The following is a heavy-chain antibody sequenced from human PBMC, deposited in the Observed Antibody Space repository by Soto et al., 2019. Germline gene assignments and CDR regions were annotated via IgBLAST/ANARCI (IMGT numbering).Heavy chain of an antibody. Sequence: GGSLRLSCAASGFTFRSYAMHWVRQAPGKGLEWVAAISYDGSNKYYADSVKGRFTISRDNSKNTLYLQMNSLRAEDTAVYYCARDGTLWFGELYYFDYWGQGTLVTVSS. D-gene: IGHD3-10*01. CDR2: ISYDGSNK. CDR3: ARDGTLWFGELYYFDY. CDR1: GFTFRSYA. J-gene: IGHJ4*02. V-gene: IGHV3-30-3*01.